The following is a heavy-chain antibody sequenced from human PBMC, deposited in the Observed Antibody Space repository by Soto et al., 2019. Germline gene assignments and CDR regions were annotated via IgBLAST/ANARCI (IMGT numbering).Heavy chain of an antibody. J-gene: IGHJ5*02. CDR2: ISAYSGNT. V-gene: IGHV1-18*01. CDR3: ARDHGSLYDSSGFYPCCGWFDP. Sequence: ASVKVSCKASGYTFSSYAMNWVRQAPGQGLEWMGWISAYSGNTNYAQKLQGRVTMTTDTSTSTAYMELRSLRSDDTAVYYCARDHGSLYDSSGFYPCCGWFDPWGQGTLVTVSS. CDR1: GYTFSSYA. D-gene: IGHD3-22*01.